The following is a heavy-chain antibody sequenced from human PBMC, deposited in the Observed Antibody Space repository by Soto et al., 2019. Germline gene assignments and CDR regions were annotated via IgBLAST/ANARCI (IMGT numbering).Heavy chain of an antibody. Sequence: SETLSLTCTVSGGSISSGGYYWSWIRQHPGKGLEWIGYIYYSGNTYYNPSLKSRVTISVDTSKNQFSLKLSSVTAADTAVYYCARQGYYDSSGDFDYWGQGTLVTVSS. CDR2: IYYSGNT. CDR1: GGSISSGGYY. D-gene: IGHD3-22*01. CDR3: ARQGYYDSSGDFDY. J-gene: IGHJ4*02. V-gene: IGHV4-31*03.